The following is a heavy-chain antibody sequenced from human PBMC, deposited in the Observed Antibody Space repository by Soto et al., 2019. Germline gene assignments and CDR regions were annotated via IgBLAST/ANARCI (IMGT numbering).Heavy chain of an antibody. Sequence: EVQLVESGGGLVQPGGSLRLSCAASGFTFSSYWMSWVRQAPGKGLEWVANIKQDGSEKYYVDSVKGRFTISRDNAKNALDLQINCLRAEDTAVYYCATNVASTTIPNYWGQGTLVTVS. CDR3: ATNVASTTIPNY. J-gene: IGHJ4*02. CDR2: IKQDGSEK. D-gene: IGHD4-17*01. CDR1: GFTFSSYW. V-gene: IGHV3-7*02.